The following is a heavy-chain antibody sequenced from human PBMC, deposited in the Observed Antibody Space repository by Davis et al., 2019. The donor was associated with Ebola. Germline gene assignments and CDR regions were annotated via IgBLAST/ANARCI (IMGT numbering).Heavy chain of an antibody. Sequence: HTGGSLRLSCVASGFTFSSYWMHWVRHAPGKGLVWVSRINSDWSSTSYADSVKGRFTISRDNAKNTLYLQMNSLRAEDTAVYYCARWSGSPYYYYGMDVWGQGTTVTVSS. CDR3: ARWSGSPYYYYGMDV. CDR1: GFTFSSYW. D-gene: IGHD1-26*01. V-gene: IGHV3-74*01. CDR2: INSDWSST. J-gene: IGHJ6*02.